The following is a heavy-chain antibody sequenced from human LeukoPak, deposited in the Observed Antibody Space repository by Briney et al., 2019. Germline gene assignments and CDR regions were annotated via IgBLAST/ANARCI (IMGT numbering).Heavy chain of an antibody. V-gene: IGHV4-30-4*02. CDR3: ARGNVDIVATTTKLDAFDI. CDR1: GGSISSGDYY. Sequence: PSETLSLTCTVSGGSISSGDYYWSWIRQPPGKGLEWIGYIYYSGSTYYNPSLKSRVTISVDTSKNQFSLKLSSVTAADTAVYYCARGNVDIVATTTKLDAFDIWGQGTMVTVSS. CDR2: IYYSGST. D-gene: IGHD5-12*01. J-gene: IGHJ3*02.